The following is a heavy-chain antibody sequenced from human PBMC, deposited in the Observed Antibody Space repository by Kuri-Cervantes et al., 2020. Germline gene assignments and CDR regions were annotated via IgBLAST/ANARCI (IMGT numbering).Heavy chain of an antibody. CDR2: ISYDGSNR. Sequence: GGSLRLSCAASGFTFSSYAMHWVRQAPGKGLEWVAVISYDGSNRYYADSVKGRFTISRDNSKNTLYLQMNSLRAEDTAVYYCASETLYYYDSSGYHNWGQGTLVTVSS. CDR3: ASETLYYYDSSGYHN. J-gene: IGHJ4*02. CDR1: GFTFSSYA. V-gene: IGHV3-30*07. D-gene: IGHD3-22*01.